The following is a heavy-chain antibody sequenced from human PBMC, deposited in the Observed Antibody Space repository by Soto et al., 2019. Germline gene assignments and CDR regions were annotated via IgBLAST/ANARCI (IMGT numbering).Heavy chain of an antibody. CDR1: GGSISSSSYY. CDR2: IYYSGST. V-gene: IGHV4-39*01. Sequence: PSETLSLTCTVSGGSISSSSYYWGWIRQPPGKGLEWIGSIYYSGSTYYNPSLKSRVTISVDTSKNQFSLKLSSVTAADTAVYYCARHVTLSNPTFLNWFDPWGQGTLVTVSS. CDR3: ARHVTLSNPTFLNWFDP. J-gene: IGHJ5*02. D-gene: IGHD4-4*01.